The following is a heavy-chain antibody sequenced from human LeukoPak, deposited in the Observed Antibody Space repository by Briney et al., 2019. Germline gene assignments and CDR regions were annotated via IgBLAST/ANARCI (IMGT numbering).Heavy chain of an antibody. Sequence: PGGSLRLSCAASGFTFSSYAMSWVRQAPGKGLEWVSAISGSGGSTYYADSVKGRFTITTDNSKNTLYLQMNSLRAEGTAVYYCATDHSSFDYWGQGTLVTVSS. V-gene: IGHV3-23*01. CDR1: GFTFSSYA. CDR3: ATDHSSFDY. J-gene: IGHJ4*02. D-gene: IGHD2-15*01. CDR2: ISGSGGST.